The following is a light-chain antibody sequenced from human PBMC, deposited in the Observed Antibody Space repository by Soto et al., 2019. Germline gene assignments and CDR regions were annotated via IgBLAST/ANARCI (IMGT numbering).Light chain of an antibody. J-gene: IGKJ1*01. V-gene: IGKV1-5*01. CDR1: QSISRW. Sequence: DIQMTQSPSTLSASVGDRVTITCRASQSISRWLAWYQQKPGKAPKVLIWDATSLQRGVPSRFSGSGSGTEFTLTISSLQPDDFATYYCQQYNGYSTWTFGQGTKVDIK. CDR3: QQYNGYSTWT. CDR2: DAT.